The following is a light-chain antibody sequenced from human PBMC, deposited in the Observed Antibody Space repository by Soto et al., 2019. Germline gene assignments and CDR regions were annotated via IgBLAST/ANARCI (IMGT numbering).Light chain of an antibody. Sequence: QSVLNQPASVSGSPGQSITISCTGTSSDVGSYNLVSWYQQHPGKAPKLMIYEGSKRPSGVSNRFSGSKSGNTASLTISGLQAEDEADYYCCSYAGSSTYVFGTGTKVNVL. CDR3: CSYAGSSTYV. J-gene: IGLJ1*01. CDR1: SSDVGSYNL. CDR2: EGS. V-gene: IGLV2-23*01.